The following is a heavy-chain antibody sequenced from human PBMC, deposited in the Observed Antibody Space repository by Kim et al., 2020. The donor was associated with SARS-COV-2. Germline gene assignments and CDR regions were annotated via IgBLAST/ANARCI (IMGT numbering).Heavy chain of an antibody. J-gene: IGHJ4*02. D-gene: IGHD2-2*01. CDR2: ISSSSTSI. V-gene: IGHV3-21*01. Sequence: GGSLRLSCAASGFTFSSYSMNWVRQAPGKGLEWVSSISSSSTSIYYADSVRGRFTMSRDNAKNSLYLQMNSLRAEDTAVYYCARDTYYCSSAGCYYDYWGQGTLVTVSS. CDR1: GFTFSSYS. CDR3: ARDTYYCSSAGCYYDY.